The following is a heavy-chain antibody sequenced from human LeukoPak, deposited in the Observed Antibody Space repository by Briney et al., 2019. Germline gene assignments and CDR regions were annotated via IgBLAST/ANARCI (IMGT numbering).Heavy chain of an antibody. Sequence: SQTLSLTCAVSGGSISSGGYSWGWIRQPPGKGLEWIGYIYHSGSTYYNPSLKSRVTISVDRSKNQFSLKLSSVTAADTAVYYCARRVALATVDYWGQGTLVTVSS. J-gene: IGHJ4*02. D-gene: IGHD5-24*01. V-gene: IGHV4-30-2*01. CDR2: IYHSGST. CDR1: GGSISSGGYS. CDR3: ARRVALATVDY.